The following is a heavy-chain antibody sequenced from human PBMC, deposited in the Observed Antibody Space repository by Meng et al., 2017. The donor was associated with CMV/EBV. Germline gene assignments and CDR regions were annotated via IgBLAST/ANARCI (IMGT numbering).Heavy chain of an antibody. V-gene: IGHV1-46*01. Sequence: SCKASGYTFISYYMHWVRQAPGPGLEWMGIINPSGGSTSYAQKFQGRVTMTRDTSTSTVYMELSSLRSEDTAVYYCARGGTAAPLDYWGQGTLVTVSS. CDR3: ARGGTAAPLDY. J-gene: IGHJ4*02. D-gene: IGHD2-21*02. CDR2: INPSGGST. CDR1: GYTFISYY.